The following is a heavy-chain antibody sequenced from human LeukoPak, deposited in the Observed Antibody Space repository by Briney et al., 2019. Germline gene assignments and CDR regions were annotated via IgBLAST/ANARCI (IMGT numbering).Heavy chain of an antibody. V-gene: IGHV3-21*01. CDR1: GFTFSSYS. CDR2: ISSSSSYI. CDR3: ARVGGGNRPWSYYYYMDV. D-gene: IGHD4-23*01. J-gene: IGHJ6*03. Sequence: GGSLRLSCAASGFTFSSYSMNWVRQAPGKGLEWVSSISSSSSYIYYADSVKGRFTISRDNAKNSLYLQMNSLRAEDTAVYYCARVGGGNRPWSYYYYMDVWGKGTTVTASS.